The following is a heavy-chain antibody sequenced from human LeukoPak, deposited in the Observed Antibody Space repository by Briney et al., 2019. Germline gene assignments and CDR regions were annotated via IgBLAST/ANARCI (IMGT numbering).Heavy chain of an antibody. CDR1: GLTFSGYS. Sequence: GGPLRLSCVVSGLTFSGYSMIWVRQAPGKGLEWLSFMTISGYTIFYAESVKDRFTISRDNGKKSLYLQMNSVQAEDTGLYCYARVGRATAVTMYFEYWGQGALVTVTS. CDR3: ARVGRATAVTMYFEY. D-gene: IGHD4-23*01. J-gene: IGHJ4*02. CDR2: MTISGYTI. V-gene: IGHV3-48*01.